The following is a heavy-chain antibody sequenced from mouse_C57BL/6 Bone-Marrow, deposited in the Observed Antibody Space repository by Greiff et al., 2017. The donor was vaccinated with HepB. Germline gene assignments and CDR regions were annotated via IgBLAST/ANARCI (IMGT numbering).Heavy chain of an antibody. D-gene: IGHD1-1*01. Sequence: QVQLKQPGAELVKPGASVKLSCKASGYTFTSYWMQWVKQRPGQGLEWIGEIDPSDSYTNYNQKFKGKATLTVDTSSSTAYMQLSSLTSEDSAVYYCAREGYYGSSYWFAYWGQGTLVTVSA. CDR2: IDPSDSYT. V-gene: IGHV1-50*01. J-gene: IGHJ3*01. CDR1: GYTFTSYW. CDR3: AREGYYGSSYWFAY.